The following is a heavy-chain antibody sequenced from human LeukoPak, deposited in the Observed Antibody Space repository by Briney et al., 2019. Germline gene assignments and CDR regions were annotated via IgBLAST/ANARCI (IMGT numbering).Heavy chain of an antibody. CDR1: GYRFTSYW. CDR3: ARRLRTAMVEYYFDY. J-gene: IGHJ4*02. V-gene: IGHV5-51*01. D-gene: IGHD5-18*01. Sequence: GESLKISCKGSGYRFTSYWIGWVRPMPGKGLEWMGIIYPGDSDTRYSPSFQGQVTISADKSISTAYLQWSSLKASDTAMYYCARRLRTAMVEYYFDYWGQGTLVTVSS. CDR2: IYPGDSDT.